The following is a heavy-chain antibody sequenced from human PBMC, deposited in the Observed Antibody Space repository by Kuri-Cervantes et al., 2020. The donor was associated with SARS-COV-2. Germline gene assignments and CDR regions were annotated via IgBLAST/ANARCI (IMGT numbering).Heavy chain of an antibody. CDR3: ARDPHCTSCYSNWFDP. CDR1: GGSFSGYY. Sequence: SETLSLTCAVYGGSFSGYYWSWIRQPPGKGLEWIGEINHRGSTNYNPSLKSRVTISVDTSKNQFSLKLSSVTAADTAVYYCARDPHCTSCYSNWFDPWGQGTLVTVSS. J-gene: IGHJ5*02. V-gene: IGHV4-34*01. D-gene: IGHD2-2*01. CDR2: INHRGST.